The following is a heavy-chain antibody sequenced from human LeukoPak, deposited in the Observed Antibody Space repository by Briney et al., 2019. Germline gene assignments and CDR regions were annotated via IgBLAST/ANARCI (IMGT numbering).Heavy chain of an antibody. CDR2: IKQDGSEK. V-gene: IGHV3-7*01. CDR1: GFTFSSYS. Sequence: PGGSLRLSCAASGFTFSSYSMNWVRQAPGKGLEWVANIKQDGSEKYYVDSVEGRFTISRDTARNSLYLQMNSLRAEDTALYYCARILATQVRVFDCWGQGTLVTVSS. D-gene: IGHD5-12*01. J-gene: IGHJ4*02. CDR3: ARILATQVRVFDC.